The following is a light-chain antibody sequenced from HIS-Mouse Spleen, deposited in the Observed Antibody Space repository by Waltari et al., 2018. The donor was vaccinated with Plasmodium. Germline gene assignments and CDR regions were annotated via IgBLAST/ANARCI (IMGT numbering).Light chain of an antibody. CDR2: QDS. J-gene: IGLJ3*02. V-gene: IGLV3-1*01. Sequence: SYELTQPPSVSVSPGQTASITCSGVKLGDKYACWYQQKPGQSPVLGIYQDSKRPSGIPERFSGCNSGNTATLTISGTQAMDEADYYCQAWDSSTWVFGGGTKLTVL. CDR1: KLGDKY. CDR3: QAWDSSTWV.